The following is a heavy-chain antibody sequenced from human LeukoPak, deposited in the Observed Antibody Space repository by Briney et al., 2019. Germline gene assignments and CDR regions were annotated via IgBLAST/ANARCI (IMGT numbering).Heavy chain of an antibody. V-gene: IGHV3-9*01. Sequence: GGSLRLSCAASGFTFDDYAMHWVRQAPGKGLEWVSGISWNSGSIGYVDSVKGRFTVSRDNAKNAVYLQMNSLGAEDTAVYYCARAMDVWGKGTTVTVSS. J-gene: IGHJ6*04. CDR2: ISWNSGSI. CDR1: GFTFDDYA. CDR3: ARAMDV.